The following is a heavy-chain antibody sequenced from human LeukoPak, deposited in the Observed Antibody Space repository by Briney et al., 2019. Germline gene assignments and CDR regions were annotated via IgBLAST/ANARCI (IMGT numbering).Heavy chain of an antibody. D-gene: IGHD5-24*01. CDR3: AKQMAVDYFDY. Sequence: GGSLRLSCAASGFTFSNFGMHWVRQAPGKGLEWVAVISYDGKNEYYTDPVKGRFTISRDNAKNTLYLQMNSLRAEDTAVYYCAKQMAVDYFDYWGQGTLVTVSS. CDR1: GFTFSNFG. J-gene: IGHJ4*02. V-gene: IGHV3-30*18. CDR2: ISYDGKNE.